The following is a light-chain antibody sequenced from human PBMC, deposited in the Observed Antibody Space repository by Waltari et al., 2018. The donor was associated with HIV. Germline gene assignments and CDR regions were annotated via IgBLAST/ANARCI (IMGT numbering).Light chain of an antibody. CDR2: SAS. Sequence: DIQMTQSPTSLAASVADRVTITCRSSQTIGYYLNWYQQIPGRPPKLLIHSASTLQSGVPSRFTGSGSGTDFTLTISGLQREDFATYFCQQSYGTPPWTFGQGTRVEV. V-gene: IGKV1-39*01. CDR3: QQSYGTPPWT. CDR1: QTIGYY. J-gene: IGKJ1*01.